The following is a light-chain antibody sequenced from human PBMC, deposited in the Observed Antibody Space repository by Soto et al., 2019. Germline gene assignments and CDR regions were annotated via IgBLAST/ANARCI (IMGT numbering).Light chain of an antibody. CDR3: RQRSTWYT. CDR2: DVS. CDR1: QSVSSY. J-gene: IGKJ2*01. Sequence: EIVLTQSPATLSLSPGERATLSCRASQSVSSYLAWVQQKPGQAPRLVIYDVSSRATGVPPRFSGSGSGTDFTLTISSLEPEDLAFYYCRQRSTWYTFGQGTKLEIK. V-gene: IGKV3-11*01.